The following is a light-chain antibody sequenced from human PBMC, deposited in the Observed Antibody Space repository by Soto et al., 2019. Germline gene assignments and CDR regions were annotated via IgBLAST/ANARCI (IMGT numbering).Light chain of an antibody. V-gene: IGLV2-14*01. J-gene: IGLJ3*02. Sequence: QSVLTQPASVSGSPGQSITISCTGTSSDVGGYNYVSWYQQYPGKAPKLMIYEVSNRPSGVSNRFSGSKSGNTASLTISGLQAEDEADYYCSSYTTVPSPQWVFAGGTKVTVL. CDR3: SSYTTVPSPQWV. CDR1: SSDVGGYNY. CDR2: EVS.